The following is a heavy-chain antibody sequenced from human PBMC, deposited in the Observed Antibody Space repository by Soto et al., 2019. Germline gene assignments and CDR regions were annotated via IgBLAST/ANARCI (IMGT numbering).Heavy chain of an antibody. Sequence: PGGSLRLSCAASGFTFSSYGMHWVRQAPGKGLEWVALIWYDGSNKYYADSVKGRFAISRDNSKNTLYLQMNSLRAEDTAVYYCAGDPFYYGSGTNWFDPWGQGTLVTVSS. CDR1: GFTFSSYG. CDR3: AGDPFYYGSGTNWFDP. CDR2: IWYDGSNK. D-gene: IGHD3-10*01. J-gene: IGHJ5*02. V-gene: IGHV3-33*01.